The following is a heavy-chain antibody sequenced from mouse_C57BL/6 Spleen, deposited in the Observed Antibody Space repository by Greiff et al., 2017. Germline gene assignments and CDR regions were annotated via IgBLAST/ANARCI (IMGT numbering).Heavy chain of an antibody. CDR1: GYTFTSYW. CDR2: IHPSDSDT. Sequence: QVQLQQPGAELVKPGASVKVSCKASGYTFTSYWMHWVKQRPGQGLEWIGRIHPSDSDTNYNQKFKGKDTLTVDKSSSTAYMQRSSLTSEDSAVYYWATAYYGSSYGYFDVWGTGTTVTVSS. V-gene: IGHV1-74*01. J-gene: IGHJ1*03. CDR3: ATAYYGSSYGYFDV. D-gene: IGHD1-1*01.